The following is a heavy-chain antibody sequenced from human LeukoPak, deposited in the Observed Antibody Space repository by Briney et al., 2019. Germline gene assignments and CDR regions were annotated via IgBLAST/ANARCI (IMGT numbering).Heavy chain of an antibody. D-gene: IGHD2-21*01. CDR2: IYYSGST. CDR3: ARYSDAYAGARWFDH. Sequence: SETLSLTCSVSGVSINSYYWSWLRQPPGKELAGIGYIYYSGSTNYKPSLKRRVTISVDASKKQFSLKLNSVTAADTAVYYCARYSDAYAGARWFDHWGQGTLVTVSS. CDR1: GVSINSYY. V-gene: IGHV4-59*13. J-gene: IGHJ5*02.